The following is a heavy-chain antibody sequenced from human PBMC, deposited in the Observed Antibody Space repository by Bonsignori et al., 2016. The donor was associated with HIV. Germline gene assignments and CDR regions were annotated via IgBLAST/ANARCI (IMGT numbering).Heavy chain of an antibody. Sequence: GKSLKISCSASGFTFSNFALMWVRQAPGKGLEWVSAINGNGVVTYYADSVKGRFTISRDNSKNTMYLQIDGLRPDDTALYFCARDPNGDYVGAFEFWGHGTMVTVSS. CDR1: GFTFSNFA. D-gene: IGHD4-17*01. V-gene: IGHV3-23*01. CDR2: INGNGVVT. J-gene: IGHJ3*01. CDR3: ARDPNGDYVGAFEF.